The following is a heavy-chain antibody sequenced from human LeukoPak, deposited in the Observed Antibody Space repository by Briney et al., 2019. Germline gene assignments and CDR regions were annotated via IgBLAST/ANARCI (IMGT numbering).Heavy chain of an antibody. D-gene: IGHD3-16*02. J-gene: IGHJ4*02. CDR1: GFTFSSYW. CDR2: INSDGSST. Sequence: PGGSLRLSCAASGFTFSSYWMHWVRQAPGKGLVWVSRINSDGSSTSYADSVKGRFTISRDNSKNTLYLQMNSLRAEDTAVYYCAISATYVWGSYRSYYFDYWGQGTLVTVSS. CDR3: AISATYVWGSYRSYYFDY. V-gene: IGHV3-74*01.